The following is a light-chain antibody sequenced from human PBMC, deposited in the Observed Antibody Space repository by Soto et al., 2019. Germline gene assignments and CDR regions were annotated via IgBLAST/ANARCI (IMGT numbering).Light chain of an antibody. V-gene: IGKV1-5*03. CDR1: QSISSW. J-gene: IGKJ1*01. Sequence: DIQMTQSPSTLSASVRDRVTITCRASQSISSWLAWYQQKPGKAPKLLIYRASSLESGVPSRFSGSGSGTEFTLTISSLQPDDFATYYCQQYNSYAWTFGQGTKWIS. CDR3: QQYNSYAWT. CDR2: RAS.